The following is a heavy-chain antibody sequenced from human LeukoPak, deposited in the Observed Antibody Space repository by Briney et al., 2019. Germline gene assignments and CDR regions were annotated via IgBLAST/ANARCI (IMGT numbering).Heavy chain of an antibody. CDR1: GFTFSSYT. J-gene: IGHJ4*02. D-gene: IGHD4-17*01. V-gene: IGHV3-23*01. CDR2: ISNSGGST. CDR3: ARRDYGDFF. Sequence: GGSLRLSCAASGFTFSSYTMTWVRQAPGKGLEWVSAISNSGGSTYYADSVKGRFTISRDNSKNTLYLQMNSLRAEDTAIYYFARRDYGDFFWGQGTLVTVSS.